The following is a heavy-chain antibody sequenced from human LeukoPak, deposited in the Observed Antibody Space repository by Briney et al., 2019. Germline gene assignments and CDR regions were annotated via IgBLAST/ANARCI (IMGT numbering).Heavy chain of an antibody. CDR1: GFTFSNAW. Sequence: GGSLRLSCAASGFTFSNAWMSWVRQAPGKGLEWVGRIKSKTDGGTTDYAAPVKGRFTISRDDSKNTLYLQMNSLKTEDTAVYYCTTASSARYYYDSSGYNYWGQGTLVTVSS. V-gene: IGHV3-15*01. CDR3: TTASSARYYYDSSGYNY. D-gene: IGHD3-22*01. J-gene: IGHJ4*02. CDR2: IKSKTDGGTT.